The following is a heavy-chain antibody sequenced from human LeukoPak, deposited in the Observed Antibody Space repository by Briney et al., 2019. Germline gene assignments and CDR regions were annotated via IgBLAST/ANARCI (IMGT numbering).Heavy chain of an antibody. D-gene: IGHD5-24*01. CDR1: GFTFSSYS. J-gene: IGHJ2*01. CDR3: ARDIGSDGYNSWYFDL. V-gene: IGHV3-21*01. Sequence: GGSLRLSCAASGFTFSSYSMNWVRQAPGKGLEWVSSISSSSSYIYYADSVKGRFTISRDNAKNSLYLQMNSLRAEDTAVYYCARDIGSDGYNSWYFDLWGRGTLVTVSS. CDR2: ISSSSSYI.